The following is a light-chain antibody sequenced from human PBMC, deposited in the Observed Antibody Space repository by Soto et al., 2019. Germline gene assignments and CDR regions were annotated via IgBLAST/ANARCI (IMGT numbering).Light chain of an antibody. V-gene: IGKV1-5*01. CDR3: QQYNSYPRT. CDR2: DVS. Sequence: DIKITQSPSTLSASVGARVTITCRASQTISTRLAWYQQKPGKAPNLLLYDVSSLESGVPSRFSGGGSRTEFTLTISSLPPDGFATYYCQQYNSYPRTFGQGNKLEI. CDR1: QTISTR. J-gene: IGKJ2*01.